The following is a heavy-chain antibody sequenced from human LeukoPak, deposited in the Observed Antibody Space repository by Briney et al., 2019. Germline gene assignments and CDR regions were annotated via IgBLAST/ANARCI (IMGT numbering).Heavy chain of an antibody. CDR3: ARETSQKGAHYMDV. V-gene: IGHV4-59*01. CDR1: GASINSYY. Sequence: SETLALTCTVSGASINSYYWSWIRQPPGKGLEWIGYIYYSGSTNYKPSLKSRVTISVDTSKNQFSLKLSSVTAADTAVYYCARETSQKGAHYMDVWGKGTTVTISS. D-gene: IGHD3-16*01. J-gene: IGHJ6*03. CDR2: IYYSGST.